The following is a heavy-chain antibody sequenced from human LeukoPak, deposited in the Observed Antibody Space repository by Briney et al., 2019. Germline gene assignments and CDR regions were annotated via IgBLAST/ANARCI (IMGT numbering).Heavy chain of an antibody. CDR2: IIPIFGTA. CDR3: ARMTTVTTGFDY. Sequence: ASVKVSCKASGGTFSSYAISWVRQAPGQGLEWMGRIIPIFGTANYAQKFQGRVTITTDESTSTAYMELSSLRSEDTAVYYCARMTTVTTGFDYWGQGTLVTVSS. CDR1: GGTFSSYA. D-gene: IGHD4-17*01. J-gene: IGHJ4*02. V-gene: IGHV1-69*05.